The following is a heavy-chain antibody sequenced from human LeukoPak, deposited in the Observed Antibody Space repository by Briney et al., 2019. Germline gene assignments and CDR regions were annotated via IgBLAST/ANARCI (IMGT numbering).Heavy chain of an antibody. D-gene: IGHD3-16*01. CDR2: ISYSGST. CDR1: GGSISSYF. Sequence: SSETLSLTCTVSGGSISSYFWSWIRQPPGKGLEWIGYISYSGSTKYNPSLKSRVTISVDTSKNQFSLKLSSVTAADTAVYYCARGGAGSSYNWFDPWGQGTLVTVSS. CDR3: ARGGAGSSYNWFDP. J-gene: IGHJ5*02. V-gene: IGHV4-59*08.